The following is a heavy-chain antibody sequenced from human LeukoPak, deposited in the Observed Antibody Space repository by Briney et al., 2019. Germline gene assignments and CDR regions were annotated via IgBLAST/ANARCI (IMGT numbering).Heavy chain of an antibody. CDR3: ARSVVEEAGNYYYYYYMDV. D-gene: IGHD1-1*01. CDR1: GGTFSSYA. J-gene: IGHJ6*03. Sequence: ASVKVSCKASGGTFSSYAISWVRQAPGQGLEWMGGIIPIFGTANYAQKFQGRVTITTDESTSTAYMELSSLRSEDTAVYYCARSVVEEAGNYYYYYYMDVWGKGTTVTVSS. CDR2: IIPIFGTA. V-gene: IGHV1-69*05.